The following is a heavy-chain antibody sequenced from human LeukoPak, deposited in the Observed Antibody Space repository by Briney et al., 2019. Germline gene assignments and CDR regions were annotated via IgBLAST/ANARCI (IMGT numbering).Heavy chain of an antibody. CDR3: ARGLAGPKRPNLFDY. CDR1: GGSISSGGYY. D-gene: IGHD1-1*01. J-gene: IGHJ4*02. V-gene: IGHV4-39*07. CDR2: INHSGST. Sequence: SETLSLTCTVSGGSISSGGYYWSWIRQPPGKGLEWIGEINHSGSTNYNPSLKSRVTISVDTSKNQFSLKLSSVTAADTAVYYCARGLAGPKRPNLFDYWGQGTLVTVSS.